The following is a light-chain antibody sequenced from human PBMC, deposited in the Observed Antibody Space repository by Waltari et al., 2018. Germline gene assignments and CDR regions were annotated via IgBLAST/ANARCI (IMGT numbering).Light chain of an antibody. J-gene: IGLJ3*02. CDR1: SGSVSSTSF. V-gene: IGLV8-61*01. CDR3: LVYMGSGIWV. CDR2: KAN. Sequence: QTVVTQEPSLSVSPGGTVTLTCALSSGSVSSTSFVSWYQKSPGQTPRTLVYKANSRSSGVPYRFSGSIFWNKAALIITGAQADDESDYFCLVYMGSGIWVFGGGTKLTVL.